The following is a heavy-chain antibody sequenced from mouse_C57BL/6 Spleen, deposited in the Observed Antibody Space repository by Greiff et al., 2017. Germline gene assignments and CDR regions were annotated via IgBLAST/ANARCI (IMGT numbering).Heavy chain of an antibody. J-gene: IGHJ4*01. V-gene: IGHV8-8*01. CDR1: GFSLSTFGMG. D-gene: IGHD1-1*01. CDR3: ARVGSPITTVVAKDYAMDY. Sequence: QVTLKESGPGILQPSQTLSLTCSFSGFSLSTFGMGVGWIRQPSGKGLEWLAHIWWDDDKYYNPALKSRLTISKDTSKNQVFLKIANVDTADTATYYCARVGSPITTVVAKDYAMDYWGQGTSVTVSS. CDR2: IWWDDDK.